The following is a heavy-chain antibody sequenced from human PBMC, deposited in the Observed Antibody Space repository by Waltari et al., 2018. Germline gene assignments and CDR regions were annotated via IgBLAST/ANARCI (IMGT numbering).Heavy chain of an antibody. CDR2: IWYDGSNK. CDR1: GFTFSSYG. V-gene: IGHV3-33*01. CDR3: AREVLTAAGKHFDY. D-gene: IGHD6-13*01. J-gene: IGHJ4*02. Sequence: QVQLMESGGGVVQPGRSLRLSCAASGFTFSSYGMHWVRQAPGKGLEWVAVIWYDGSNKYYADSVEGRFTISRDNSKSTLYLQMNSLRPEDTAVYYCAREVLTAAGKHFDYWGQGTLVTVSS.